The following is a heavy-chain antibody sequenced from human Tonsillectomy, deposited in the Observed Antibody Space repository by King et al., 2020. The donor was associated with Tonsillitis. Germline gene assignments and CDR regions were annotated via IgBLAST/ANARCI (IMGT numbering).Heavy chain of an antibody. D-gene: IGHD3-9*01. CDR1: GASSIIDRYY. V-gene: IGHV4-61*02. CDR3: ARGGDLSTGGSLFDP. J-gene: IGHJ5*02. CDR2: IYSSGST. Sequence: VQLQESGPGLVKPSQTLSLTCTVSGASSIIDRYYWSWIRQPAGKGLEWIGRIYSSGSTNYNPSLEMRVTMSTDTSRNQFSLKLRSVTAADTAVYYCARGGDLSTGGSLFDPWGQGTLVTVSS.